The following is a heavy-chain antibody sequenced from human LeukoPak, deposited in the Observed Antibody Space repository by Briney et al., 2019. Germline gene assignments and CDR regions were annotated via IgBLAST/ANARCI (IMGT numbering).Heavy chain of an antibody. Sequence: GGSLRLSCAASGFTFSSYWMSWVRQAPGKGLEWVANIKQDGSEKYYVDSVKGRFTISRDNAKNSLYLQMNSLRAEDTAVYYCARNSVLRYFDWLPSPPDAFDIWGQGTMVTVSS. CDR2: IKQDGSEK. CDR3: ARNSVLRYFDWLPSPPDAFDI. D-gene: IGHD3-9*01. V-gene: IGHV3-7*01. J-gene: IGHJ3*02. CDR1: GFTFSSYW.